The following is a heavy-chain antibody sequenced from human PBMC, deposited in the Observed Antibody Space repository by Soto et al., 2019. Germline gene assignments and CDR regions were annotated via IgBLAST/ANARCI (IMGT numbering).Heavy chain of an antibody. V-gene: IGHV3-23*01. CDR3: AKDQHYSDSSDYYHVFDF. Sequence: LRLSCAASGFTFRSYVMTWARQAPGKGLEWVSTISGSGGNTYYADSVKGRFTISRDNSKNVLWLQMNSLRAEDAAVYYCAKDQHYSDSSDYYHVFDFWGQGTLVTVSS. J-gene: IGHJ4*02. CDR2: ISGSGGNT. D-gene: IGHD3-22*01. CDR1: GFTFRSYV.